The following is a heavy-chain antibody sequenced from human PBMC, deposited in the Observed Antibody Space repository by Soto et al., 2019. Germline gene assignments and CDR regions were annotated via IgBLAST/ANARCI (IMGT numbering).Heavy chain of an antibody. D-gene: IGHD6-13*01. CDR2: ISGSGGST. J-gene: IGHJ4*02. V-gene: IGHV3-23*01. CDR1: GFTFSSYA. Sequence: EVQLLESGGGLVQPGGSLRLSCAASGFTFSSYAMSWVRQAPGKGLEWVSAISGSGGSTYYADSVKGRFTISRDNSKNTLYLQMNSLRAEDTAVYYCAKDHSSSWYDPVFFYDYWGQGTLVTVSS. CDR3: AKDHSSSWYDPVFFYDY.